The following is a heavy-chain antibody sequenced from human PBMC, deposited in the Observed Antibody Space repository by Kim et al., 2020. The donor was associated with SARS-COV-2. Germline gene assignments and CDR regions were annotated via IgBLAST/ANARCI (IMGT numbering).Heavy chain of an antibody. V-gene: IGHV3-30*02. J-gene: IGHJ4*02. CDR3: AKSTAYGSGSYPYYFDY. D-gene: IGHD3-10*01. Sequence: VKGPFTISRDNSKNTLYLQMNSLRAEDTAVYYCAKSTAYGSGSYPYYFDYWGQGTLVTVSS.